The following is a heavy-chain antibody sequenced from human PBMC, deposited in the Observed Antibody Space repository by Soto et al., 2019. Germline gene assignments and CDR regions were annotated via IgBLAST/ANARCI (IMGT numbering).Heavy chain of an antibody. CDR3: ARGHVDCISTSCANWFDP. Sequence: ASVKVSCKASGYTFTSYAMHWVRQAPGQRLEWMGWINAGNGNTKYSQKFQGRVTITRDTSISTAYMELSSLRSEDTAVYYCARGHVDCISTSCANWFDPWGQGTLVTVSS. V-gene: IGHV1-3*01. CDR2: INAGNGNT. D-gene: IGHD2-2*01. J-gene: IGHJ5*02. CDR1: GYTFTSYA.